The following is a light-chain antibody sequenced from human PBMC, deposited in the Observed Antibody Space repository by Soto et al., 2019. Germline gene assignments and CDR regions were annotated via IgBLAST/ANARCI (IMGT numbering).Light chain of an antibody. J-gene: IGKJ1*01. CDR2: AAS. CDR1: QNITTY. Sequence: DIQMTQSPSTQSASVGDRVTITCRASQNITTYVNWYQQKLGKAPTLLIYAASSLQSGVPSRFSGSGSGTDFTLTISSLQPEDFATYFCQQCYSSPRTFGQGTKVEI. CDR3: QQCYSSPRT. V-gene: IGKV1-39*01.